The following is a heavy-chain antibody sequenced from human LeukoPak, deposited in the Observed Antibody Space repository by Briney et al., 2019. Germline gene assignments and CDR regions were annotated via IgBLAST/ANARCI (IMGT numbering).Heavy chain of an antibody. D-gene: IGHD2-15*01. V-gene: IGHV3-7*01. J-gene: IGHJ3*01. CDR1: GFSFSKYR. CDR3: ASVLYCSGGSCYHDAFDV. Sequence: GGSLRLSCEASGFSFSKYRMHWVRQAPGKGLVWVAFISKDGGTTTYVDSVRDRFTISRDNAKNSLYLQMNSLRAEDTAVYYCASVLYCSGGSCYHDAFDVWGQGTMVTVSS. CDR2: ISKDGGTT.